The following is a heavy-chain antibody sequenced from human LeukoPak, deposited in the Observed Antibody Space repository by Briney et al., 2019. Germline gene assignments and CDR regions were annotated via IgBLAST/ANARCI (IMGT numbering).Heavy chain of an antibody. D-gene: IGHD2-21*01. CDR3: VRKFPSPVYGMDV. CDR1: GVAVSSNY. Sequence: PGGSLRLSCVASGVAVSSNYMSWVRQPPGKGLEWVSVVYSGGTTYYVDSVKGRFTISRDNSKNTVSLQMNSPRAEDTAVYYCVRKFPSPVYGMDVWGQGTTVTVSS. CDR2: VYSGGTT. V-gene: IGHV3-66*01. J-gene: IGHJ6*02.